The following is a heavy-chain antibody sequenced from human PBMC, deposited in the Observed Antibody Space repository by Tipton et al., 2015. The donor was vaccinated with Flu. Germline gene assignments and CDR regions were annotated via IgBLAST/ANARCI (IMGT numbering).Heavy chain of an antibody. D-gene: IGHD6-19*01. V-gene: IGHV4-38-2*02. J-gene: IGHJ4*02. CDR2: IHRAGNT. CDR1: GDSMGSRYY. Sequence: TLSLTCSVSGDSMGSRYYWGWIRQAPGKGLEWIANIHRAGNTYYNPSPKSRVTISVDTSKNQFSLTLSSVTAADTAVYYCARAPTTAVAYIWGQGTLVTVSS. CDR3: ARAPTTAVAYI.